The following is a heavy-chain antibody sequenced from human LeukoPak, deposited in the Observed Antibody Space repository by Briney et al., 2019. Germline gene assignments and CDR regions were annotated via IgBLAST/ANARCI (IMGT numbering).Heavy chain of an antibody. J-gene: IGHJ4*02. CDR3: ARYIAAAGVIN. V-gene: IGHV4-61*02. CDR2: IYTSGST. CDR1: GGSISSGSYY. D-gene: IGHD6-13*01. Sequence: NPSETLSLTCTVSGGSISSGSYYWSWIRQPAGKGLEWIGRIYTSGSTNYNPSLKSRVTISVDTSKNQFSLKLSSVTAADTAVYYCARYIAAAGVINWGQGTLVTVSS.